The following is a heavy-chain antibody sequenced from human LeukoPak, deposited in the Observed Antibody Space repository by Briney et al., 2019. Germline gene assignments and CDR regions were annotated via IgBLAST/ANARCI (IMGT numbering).Heavy chain of an antibody. CDR1: GGSISSSSYY. CDR3: ASPEGLGDYSHDAFDI. V-gene: IGHV4-39*01. J-gene: IGHJ3*02. Sequence: SETLSLTCTVSGGSISSSSYYWDWIRQPPGKGLEWIGTIYYSGSTYYNPSLKSRVTISVDTSKNQFSLKLSSVTAADTAVYYCASPEGLGDYSHDAFDIWGQGTMVTVSS. D-gene: IGHD4-17*01. CDR2: IYYSGST.